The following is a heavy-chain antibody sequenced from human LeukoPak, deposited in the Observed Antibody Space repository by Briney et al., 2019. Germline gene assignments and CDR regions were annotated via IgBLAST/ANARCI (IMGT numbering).Heavy chain of an antibody. Sequence: PSETLSLTCAVYGGSFSGYYWSWIHQPPGKGLEWIGEINHSGSTNYNPALKSRATISVDTSKNQFSLKLSSVTAADTAVYYCASSDLYDSSGSDAFDIWGQGTMVTVSS. J-gene: IGHJ3*02. CDR1: GGSFSGYY. CDR2: INHSGST. D-gene: IGHD3-22*01. CDR3: ASSDLYDSSGSDAFDI. V-gene: IGHV4-34*01.